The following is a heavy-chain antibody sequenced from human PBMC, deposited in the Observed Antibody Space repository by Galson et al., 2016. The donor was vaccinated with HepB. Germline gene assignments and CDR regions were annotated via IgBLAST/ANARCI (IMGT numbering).Heavy chain of an antibody. CDR3: RIGAAGIDY. CDR2: IKQDGSEM. Sequence: SLRLSCAASGFTLSLYWMTWVRQAPGKGLQWVANIKQDGSEMYYVDSVKGRFTISRDNAKNTLYLQMNSLRAEDTAVYYCRIGAAGIDYWGQGTLVTVSS. CDR1: GFTLSLYW. D-gene: IGHD6-13*01. J-gene: IGHJ4*02. V-gene: IGHV3-7*01.